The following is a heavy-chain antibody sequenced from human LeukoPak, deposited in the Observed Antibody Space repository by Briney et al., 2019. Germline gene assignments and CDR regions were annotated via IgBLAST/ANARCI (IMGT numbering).Heavy chain of an antibody. CDR3: TTRIITTSDF. J-gene: IGHJ4*02. CDR2: IKKKIEGGTT. D-gene: IGHD3-3*01. Sequence: GGSLRLSCAASGFTFSNVWMNWVRQAPGKGLEWIGRIKKKIEGGTTEYAAPVKGRFTIARDDSKNTLYLQMNSLTTEDTAVYYCTTRIITTSDFWGQGTPVTVSS. V-gene: IGHV3-15*01. CDR1: GFTFSNVW.